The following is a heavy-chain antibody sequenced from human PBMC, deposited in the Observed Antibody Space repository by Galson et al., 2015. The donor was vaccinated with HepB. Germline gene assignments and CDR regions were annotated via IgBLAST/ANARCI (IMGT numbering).Heavy chain of an antibody. CDR2: ISYDGSNK. Sequence: SLRLSCAASGFIFSTYSVSWVRLAPGKGLEWVAVISYDGSNKYYADSVKGRFTISRDNSKNTLYLQMNSLRAEDTAVYYCAKTVAGNYYYYGMDVWGQGTTVTVSS. J-gene: IGHJ6*02. V-gene: IGHV3-30*18. D-gene: IGHD6-19*01. CDR3: AKTVAGNYYYYGMDV. CDR1: GFIFSTYS.